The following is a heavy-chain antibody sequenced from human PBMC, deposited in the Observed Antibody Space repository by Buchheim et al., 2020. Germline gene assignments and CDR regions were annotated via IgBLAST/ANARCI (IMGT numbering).Heavy chain of an antibody. CDR1: GGSFSGYY. Sequence: QVQLQQWGAGLLKPSETLSLTCAVYGGSFSGYYWSWIRQPTGKGLEWIGEINHSGRTNYNPSLKSRVTISVDTSKNKFSLKLSSVTAADTAVYYCAREVKQWLAYGMDVWGQGTT. D-gene: IGHD6-19*01. CDR3: AREVKQWLAYGMDV. J-gene: IGHJ6*02. CDR2: INHSGRT. V-gene: IGHV4-34*01.